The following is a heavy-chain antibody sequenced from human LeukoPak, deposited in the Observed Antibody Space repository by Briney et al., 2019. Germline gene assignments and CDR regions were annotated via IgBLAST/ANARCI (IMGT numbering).Heavy chain of an antibody. J-gene: IGHJ4*02. CDR3: ARLPTFYYDSSHYHYDY. Sequence: GESLRLSCAASGFTFQNYAMSWVRQAPGKGLEWASSISGSGPSTDYADSVKGRFTISRDKAKNTLYLQMNSLRAEDTAVYYCARLPTFYYDSSHYHYDYWGQGTLVTVSS. D-gene: IGHD3-22*01. V-gene: IGHV3-23*01. CDR2: ISGSGPST. CDR1: GFTFQNYA.